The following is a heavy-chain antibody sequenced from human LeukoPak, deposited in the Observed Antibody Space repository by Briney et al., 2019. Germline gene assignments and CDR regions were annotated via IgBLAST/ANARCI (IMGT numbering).Heavy chain of an antibody. V-gene: IGHV6-1*01. CDR1: GDSLSSNSVT. D-gene: IGHD2-8*02. CDR2: TYYRSELFN. CDR3: ARDQSWTTGFDV. Sequence: SQTLSLTCAISGDSLSSNSVTWNWIRQSPSRGLEWLGRTYYRSELFNDYAKSVKSRITINPDTSKNQFSLHLKSVTPEDTAVYYCARDQSWTTGFDVWGQGTIVAISS. J-gene: IGHJ3*01.